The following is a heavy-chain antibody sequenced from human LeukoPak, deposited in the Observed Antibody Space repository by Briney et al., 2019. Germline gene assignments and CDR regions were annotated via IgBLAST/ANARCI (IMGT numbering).Heavy chain of an antibody. V-gene: IGHV3-21*01. J-gene: IGHJ6*03. CDR1: GFTFGSYG. CDR3: ARVGPARYYYYYMDV. CDR2: ISSSSSYI. Sequence: PGGSLRLSCAASGFTFGSYGMSWVRQAPGKGLEWVSSISSSSSYIYYADSVKGRFTISRDNAKNSLYLQMNSLRAEDTAVYYCARVGPARYYYYYMDVWGKGTTVTISS. D-gene: IGHD2-2*01.